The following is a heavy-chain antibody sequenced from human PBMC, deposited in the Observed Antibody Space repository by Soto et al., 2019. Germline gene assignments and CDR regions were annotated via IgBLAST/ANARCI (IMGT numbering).Heavy chain of an antibody. CDR2: MNPNSGNT. Sequence: QVQLVQSGAEVKKPGASVKVSCKASGYTFTSYDINWVRQATGQGLEWMGWMNPNSGNTGYAQKFQGRVTMTRNTSISTAYMELSSLRSEDTAVYYCAADYYDSSGYYPPMGDWGQGTLVTVSS. J-gene: IGHJ4*02. CDR3: AADYYDSSGYYPPMGD. CDR1: GYTFTSYD. V-gene: IGHV1-8*01. D-gene: IGHD3-22*01.